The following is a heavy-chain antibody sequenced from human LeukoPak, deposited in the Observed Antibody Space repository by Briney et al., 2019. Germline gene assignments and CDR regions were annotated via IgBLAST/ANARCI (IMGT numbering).Heavy chain of an antibody. CDR2: ISAYKGNT. Sequence: AAVKVSCTASGYTFISYGTSWVRQAPGPGLEWMGWISAYKGNTKYAQKFQGRVTMTTDTSTSTAYMELRSLRSDDTAVYYCARVRGRRNWFDPWGQGTLVTVSS. V-gene: IGHV1-18*01. J-gene: IGHJ5*02. CDR1: GYTFISYG. CDR3: ARVRGRRNWFDP. D-gene: IGHD3-16*01.